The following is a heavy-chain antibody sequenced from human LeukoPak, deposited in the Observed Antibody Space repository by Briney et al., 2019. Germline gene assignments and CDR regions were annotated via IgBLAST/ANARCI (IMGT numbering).Heavy chain of an antibody. CDR3: ARGRGRWLQLGY. Sequence: SETLSLTCAVYGGSFRGYYWSWIRQPPGKGLEWIGEINHSGSTNYNPSLKSRVTISVDTSKNQFSLKLSSVTAADTAVYYCARGRGRWLQLGYWGQGTLVTVSS. CDR2: INHSGST. V-gene: IGHV4-34*01. J-gene: IGHJ4*02. D-gene: IGHD5-24*01. CDR1: GGSFRGYY.